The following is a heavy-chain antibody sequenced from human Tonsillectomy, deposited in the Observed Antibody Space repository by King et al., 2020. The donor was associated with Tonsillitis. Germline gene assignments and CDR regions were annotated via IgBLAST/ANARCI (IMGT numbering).Heavy chain of an antibody. CDR3: ARMDGEPYNWFDP. CDR1: GFPFSSYS. V-gene: IGHV3-21*01. CDR2: ISSSGSYI. D-gene: IGHD3-10*01. J-gene: IGHJ5*02. Sequence: VQLVESGGGLVKPGGSLKLSCEASGFPFSSYSMTWVRQVPGKGLEWFSSISSSGSYIYYADSVKGQFTISRDNAKTSLYLQMNSLRAEDTAVYYCARMDGEPYNWFDPWGQGTLVTVSS.